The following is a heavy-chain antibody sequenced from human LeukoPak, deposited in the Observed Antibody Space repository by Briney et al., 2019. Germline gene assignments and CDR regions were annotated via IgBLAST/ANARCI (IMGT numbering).Heavy chain of an antibody. CDR1: GYTFTNYG. Sequence: ASVKVSCKASGYTFTNYGITWVRQAPGQGLEWMGWISPYNDYTNYALKFQGRVTMTTDTSTSTGYMELRSLRSDDTAVYYCARWYCSSTSCSAGAFDMWGQGTMVTVSS. J-gene: IGHJ3*02. CDR2: ISPYNDYT. CDR3: ARWYCSSTSCSAGAFDM. V-gene: IGHV1-18*04. D-gene: IGHD2-2*01.